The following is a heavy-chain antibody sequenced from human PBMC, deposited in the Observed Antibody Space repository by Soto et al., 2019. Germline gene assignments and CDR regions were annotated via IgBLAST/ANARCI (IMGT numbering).Heavy chain of an antibody. Sequence: QVQLVESGGGVVQPGRSLRLSCAASGFTFSSYGMHWVRQAPGKGLEWVAVIWYDGSNKYYADSVKGRFTISRDNSKNPLYLQMNSLRAEDTAVDYCASLTPPHPFYGMDVWGQGTTVTVSS. V-gene: IGHV3-33*01. CDR2: IWYDGSNK. J-gene: IGHJ6*02. CDR1: GFTFSSYG. CDR3: ASLTPPHPFYGMDV. D-gene: IGHD3-9*01.